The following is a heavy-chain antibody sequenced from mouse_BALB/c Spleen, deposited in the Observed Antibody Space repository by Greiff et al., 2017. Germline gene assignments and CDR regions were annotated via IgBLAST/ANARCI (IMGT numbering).Heavy chain of an antibody. V-gene: IGHV1S130*01. CDR3: AREETARATAWFAY. CDR2: IHPNSGNT. D-gene: IGHD3-2*01. Sequence: QVQLQQPGSVLVRPGASVKLSCKASGYTFTSSWMHWAKQRPGQGLEWIGEIHPNSGNTNYNQKFKGKATMTVDKSSSTAYMELARLTSEDSAIYYCAREETARATAWFAYWGQGTLVTVSA. CDR1: GYTFTSSW. J-gene: IGHJ3*01.